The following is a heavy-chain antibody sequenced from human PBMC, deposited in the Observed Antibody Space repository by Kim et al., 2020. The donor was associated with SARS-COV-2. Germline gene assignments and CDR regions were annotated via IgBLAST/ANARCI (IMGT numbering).Heavy chain of an antibody. CDR2: IIPIFGTA. Sequence: SVKVSCKASGGTFSSYAISWVRQAPGQGLEWMGGIIPIFGTANYAQKFQGRVTITADESTSTAYMELSSLRSEDTAVYYCARDIASNYGSGSYYFPYYFDYWGQGTLVTVSS. V-gene: IGHV1-69*13. J-gene: IGHJ4*02. D-gene: IGHD3-10*01. CDR3: ARDIASNYGSGSYYFPYYFDY. CDR1: GGTFSSYA.